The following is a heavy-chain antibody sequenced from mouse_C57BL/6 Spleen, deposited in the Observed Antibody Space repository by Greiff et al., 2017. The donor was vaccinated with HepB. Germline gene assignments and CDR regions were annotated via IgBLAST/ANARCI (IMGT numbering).Heavy chain of an antibody. CDR2: TDPSDSYT. J-gene: IGHJ3*01. CDR1: GYTFTSYW. V-gene: IGHV1-69*01. D-gene: IGHD1-1*01. CDR3: ASHYGSSYGFAY. Sequence: QVQLQQPGAELVMPGASVKLSCKASGYTFTSYWMHWVKQRPGQGLEWIGETDPSDSYTNYNQKFKGKSTLTVDKSSSTAYMQLSSLTSEDSAVYYCASHYGSSYGFAYWGQGTLVTVSA.